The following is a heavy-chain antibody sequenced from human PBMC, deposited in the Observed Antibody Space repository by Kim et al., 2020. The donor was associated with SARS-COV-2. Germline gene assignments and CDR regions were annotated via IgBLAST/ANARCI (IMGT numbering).Heavy chain of an antibody. V-gene: IGHV3-74*01. J-gene: IGHJ6*02. D-gene: IGHD3-3*01. CDR2: INSDGSST. Sequence: GGSLRLSCAASGFTFSSYWMHWVRQAPGKGLVWVSRINSDGSSTSYADSVKGRFTISRDNAKNTLYLQMNSLRAEDTAVYYCARVWADFWSGYYYYYGMDGWGQGPTVTVSS. CDR3: ARVWADFWSGYYYYYGMDG. CDR1: GFTFSSYW.